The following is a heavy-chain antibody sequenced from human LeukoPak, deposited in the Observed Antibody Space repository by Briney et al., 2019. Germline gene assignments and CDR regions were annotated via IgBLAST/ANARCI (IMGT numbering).Heavy chain of an antibody. V-gene: IGHV3-21*01. CDR2: ITSKSSFI. CDR1: GFTFSSYS. D-gene: IGHD6-13*01. CDR3: ARLYSSSWYLDY. J-gene: IGHJ4*02. Sequence: PGGSLRLSCATSGFTFSSYSMNWVRQAPGKGLEWVSSITSKSSFINYADSVKGRFTISRDNAKNSLYLQMNTLRAEDTAVYYCARLYSSSWYLDYCGQGTLVTVSS.